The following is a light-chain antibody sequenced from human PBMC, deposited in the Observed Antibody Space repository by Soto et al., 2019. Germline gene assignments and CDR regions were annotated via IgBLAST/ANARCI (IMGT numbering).Light chain of an antibody. J-gene: IGKJ4*01. CDR3: QQSYTMPRT. V-gene: IGKV1-39*01. Sequence: DIQMTQSPSSLSASVGDRVTITCRASQSISNYLVWYQQKLGKAPKLLIYGASSLVSGVPSRFSRSRSGTEFTLTISSLQPEDFATYYCQQSYTMPRTFGGGTKVEIK. CDR1: QSISNY. CDR2: GAS.